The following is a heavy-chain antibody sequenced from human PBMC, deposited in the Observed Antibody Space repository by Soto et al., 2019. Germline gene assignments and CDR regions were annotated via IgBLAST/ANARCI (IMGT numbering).Heavy chain of an antibody. Sequence: KTSETLSLTCSVSGGSISSGYYYWSWIRQPPGKGLEWIGNIYYSGNTYYNPSLKSRVTISVDTSKNQFSLKLSSVTAADTAVYYCARQVPYYYGSGSYYWFDPWGQGTLVTVSS. CDR1: GGSISSGYYY. D-gene: IGHD3-10*01. CDR2: IYYSGNT. V-gene: IGHV4-39*01. CDR3: ARQVPYYYGSGSYYWFDP. J-gene: IGHJ5*02.